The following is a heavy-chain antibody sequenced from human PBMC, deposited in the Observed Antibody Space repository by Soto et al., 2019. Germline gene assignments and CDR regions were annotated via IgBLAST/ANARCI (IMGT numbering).Heavy chain of an antibody. CDR2: INPNSGGT. D-gene: IGHD6-6*01. J-gene: IGHJ6*03. CDR1: GYTFTGYY. Sequence: GASVKVSCKASGYTFTGYYMHWVRQAPGQGLEWMGWINPNSGGTNYAQKFQGWVTMTRDTSISTAYMELSRLRSDDTAVYYCARGVENSSSEYYYYMDVWGKGTTVTVSS. CDR3: ARGVENSSSEYYYYMDV. V-gene: IGHV1-2*04.